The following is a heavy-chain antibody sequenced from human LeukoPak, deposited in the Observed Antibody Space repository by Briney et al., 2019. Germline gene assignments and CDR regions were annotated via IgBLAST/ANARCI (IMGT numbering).Heavy chain of an antibody. J-gene: IGHJ4*02. CDR1: GFTFSSYA. CDR3: AKDPANRVAAIHFDY. V-gene: IGHV3-23*01. Sequence: GSLRLSCAASGFTFSSYAMSWVRQAPGKGLEWVSAISGSGGSTYYADSVKGRFTISRDNSKNTLYLQMNSLRAEDTAVYYCAKDPANRVAAIHFDYWGQGTLVTVSS. CDR2: ISGSGGST. D-gene: IGHD6-13*01.